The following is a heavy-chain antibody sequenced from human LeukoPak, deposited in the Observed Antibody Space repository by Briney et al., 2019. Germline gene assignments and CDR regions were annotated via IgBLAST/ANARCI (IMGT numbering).Heavy chain of an antibody. J-gene: IGHJ4*02. CDR3: ARKTDSGGQGDY. CDR2: ISYDGSNK. D-gene: IGHD3-22*01. Sequence: GGSLRLSCAASGFTFSSYGMHWVRQAPGKGLEWVAVISYDGSNKYYADSVKGRFTISRDNSKNTLYLQMNSLRAEDTAVYYCARKTDSGGQGDYWGPGTLVTVSS. CDR1: GFTFSSYG. V-gene: IGHV3-33*05.